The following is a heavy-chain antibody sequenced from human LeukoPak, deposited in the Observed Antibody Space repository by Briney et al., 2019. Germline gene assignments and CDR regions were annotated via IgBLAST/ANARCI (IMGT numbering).Heavy chain of an antibody. CDR2: IKSKTDGGTT. D-gene: IGHD6-13*01. CDR3: AKPHTGPIAFDAFDI. CDR1: GFTFSNAW. V-gene: IGHV3-15*01. Sequence: GGSLRLSCAASGFTFSNAWMSWVRQAPGKGLEWVGRIKSKTDGGTTDYAAPVKGRFTISRDDSKNTLYLQMNSLRAEDTAVYYCAKPHTGPIAFDAFDIWGQGTMVTVSS. J-gene: IGHJ3*02.